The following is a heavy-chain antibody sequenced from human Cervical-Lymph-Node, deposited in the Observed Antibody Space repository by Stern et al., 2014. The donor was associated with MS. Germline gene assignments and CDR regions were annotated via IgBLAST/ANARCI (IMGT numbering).Heavy chain of an antibody. CDR1: GDTFSSYA. D-gene: IGHD1-26*01. Sequence: VQLGGSGSEERKPGSSVRVSCKASGDTFSSYARSWVRQAPGQGLEWVGGLIPFFGATRYSQKFQGRVNITPEESTGTAFMELSRLTSEDTAIYYCALRRSYYIYWGQGTLVTVSS. J-gene: IGHJ4*02. CDR2: LIPFFGAT. CDR3: ALRRSYYIY. V-gene: IGHV1-69*01.